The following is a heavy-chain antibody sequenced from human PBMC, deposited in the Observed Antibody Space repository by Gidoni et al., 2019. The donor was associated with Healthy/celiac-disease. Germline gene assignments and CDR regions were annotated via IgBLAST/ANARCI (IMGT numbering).Heavy chain of an antibody. CDR3: ASLLSGIAEATANKIDY. CDR1: GGSISSSSYY. D-gene: IGHD6-13*01. Sequence: QLQLQESGPGLVKPSETLSLTCTVSGGSISSSSYYWGWIRQPPGKGLEWIGSIYFSGSTYYNPSPKSRVTISVDTYKNQFSLKLSSVTAADTAVYYCASLLSGIAEATANKIDYWGQGTLVTVSS. CDR2: IYFSGST. V-gene: IGHV4-39*01. J-gene: IGHJ4*02.